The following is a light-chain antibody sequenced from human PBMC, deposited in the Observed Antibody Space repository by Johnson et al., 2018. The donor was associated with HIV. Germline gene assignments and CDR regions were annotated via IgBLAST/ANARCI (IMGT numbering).Light chain of an antibody. CDR3: GTGDSSLSAFYV. J-gene: IGLJ1*01. Sequence: QSVLTQPPSVSAAPGQKVTISCSGSSSNIGNNYVSWYQQLPGTAPKLLIYDNDKRPSGIPDRFSGSKSGTSATLGITGLKTGDEADYYCGTGDSSLSAFYVFGTGTKVTVL. CDR1: SSNIGNNY. V-gene: IGLV1-51*01. CDR2: DND.